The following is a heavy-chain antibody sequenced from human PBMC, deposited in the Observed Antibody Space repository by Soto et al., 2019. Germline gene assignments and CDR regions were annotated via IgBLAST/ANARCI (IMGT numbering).Heavy chain of an antibody. D-gene: IGHD3-22*01. CDR2: INHSGST. J-gene: IGHJ4*02. V-gene: IGHV4-34*01. Sequence: QVQLQQWGAGLLKPSETLSLTCAVYGGSFSGYYWSWIRQPPGKGLERIGEINHSGSTNYNPSLKSRVTISVNTAKNQYSLKLSSVTAVDTAVYYCEITSPYDSSGYYYLNYFDYWGQGALVTVSS. CDR3: EITSPYDSSGYYYLNYFDY. CDR1: GGSFSGYY.